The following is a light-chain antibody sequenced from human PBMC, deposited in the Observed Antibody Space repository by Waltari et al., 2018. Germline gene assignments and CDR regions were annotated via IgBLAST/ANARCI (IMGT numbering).Light chain of an antibody. CDR1: SSDVGGDDS. CDR2: DVN. J-gene: IGLJ2*01. CDR3: SSQSTKNGVI. Sequence: QSALTQPASVSGSPGQSITISCTGSSSDVGGDDSVSWYEDHPGQAPQVIIYDVNKRPSWVSDRFSGSKSGNTASLTISGLQAEDEATFYCSSQSTKNGVIFGGGTKVTVL. V-gene: IGLV2-14*03.